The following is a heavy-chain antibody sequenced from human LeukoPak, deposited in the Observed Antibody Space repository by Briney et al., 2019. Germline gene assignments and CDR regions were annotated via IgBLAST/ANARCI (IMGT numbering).Heavy chain of an antibody. CDR3: ARGLAAPKGLGIEY. J-gene: IGHJ4*02. Sequence: ASVKVSCKASGYTFTSYGISWVRQAPGQGLEWMGWISAYNGDTNYAQNLQGRVTMTTDTSTTTAYMQLRSLRSDDTAVYYCARGLAAPKGLGIEYWGQGTLATVSS. V-gene: IGHV1-18*01. CDR2: ISAYNGDT. D-gene: IGHD6-13*01. CDR1: GYTFTSYG.